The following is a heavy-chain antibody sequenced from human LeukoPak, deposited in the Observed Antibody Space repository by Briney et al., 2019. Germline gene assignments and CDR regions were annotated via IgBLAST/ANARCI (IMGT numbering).Heavy chain of an antibody. D-gene: IGHD2-15*01. Sequence: PGGSLRLSCEASGFTFSSYWMHWVRQAPGKGLVWVSRINGDGSSTSYADSVKGRFTISRDNAKNALYLQMNSLRAEDTAVYYCARDGLLGYCSGGSCYVPGDYWGQGTLVTVSS. V-gene: IGHV3-74*01. J-gene: IGHJ4*02. CDR3: ARDGLLGYCSGGSCYVPGDY. CDR2: INGDGSST. CDR1: GFTFSSYW.